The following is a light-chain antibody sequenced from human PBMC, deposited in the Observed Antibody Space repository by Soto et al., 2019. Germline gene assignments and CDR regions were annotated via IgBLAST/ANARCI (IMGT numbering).Light chain of an antibody. CDR2: GAS. CDR1: QSVSSN. J-gene: IGKJ2*01. V-gene: IGKV3-15*01. Sequence: EIVMTQSPATLSVSPGERATLSCRASQSVSSNLAWYQQKPSQAPRLLIYGASTRATGLPARFSGSGSGTEFTLTISSLQSEDFAVYYCQQYNSWPPYTFGQGTKLEIK. CDR3: QQYNSWPPYT.